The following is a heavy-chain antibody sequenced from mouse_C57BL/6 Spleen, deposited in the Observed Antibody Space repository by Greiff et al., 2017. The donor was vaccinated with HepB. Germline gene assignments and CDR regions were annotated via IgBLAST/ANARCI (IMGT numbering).Heavy chain of an antibody. J-gene: IGHJ2*01. CDR2: INYDGSST. V-gene: IGHV5-16*01. CDR3: ARETVGFDY. CDR1: GFTFSDYY. D-gene: IGHD1-1*01. Sequence: EVQLVESEGGLVQPGSSMKLSCTASGFTFSDYYMAWVRQVPEKGLEWVANINYDGSSTYYLDSLKSRFIISRDNAKNILYLQMSSLKSEDTATYYCARETVGFDYWGQGTTLTVSS.